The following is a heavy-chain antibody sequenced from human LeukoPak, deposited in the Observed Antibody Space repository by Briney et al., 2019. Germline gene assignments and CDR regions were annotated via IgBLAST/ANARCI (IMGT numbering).Heavy chain of an antibody. D-gene: IGHD3-22*01. CDR2: FDPEDGET. CDR1: GYTLTELS. Sequence: ASVKVSCKVSGYTLTELSVHWVRQAPGKGLEWMGGFDPEDGETIYAQKFQGRVTMTEDTSTDTAYMELSSLRSEDTAVYYCATAFLRYYDSTGAFDIWGQGTMVTVSS. V-gene: IGHV1-24*01. J-gene: IGHJ3*02. CDR3: ATAFLRYYDSTGAFDI.